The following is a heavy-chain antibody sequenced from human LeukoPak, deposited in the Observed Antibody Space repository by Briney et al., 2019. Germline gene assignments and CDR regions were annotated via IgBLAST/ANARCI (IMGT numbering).Heavy chain of an antibody. Sequence: MSGESLKISCKGSGYSFTSYWIGWVRQMPGKGLEWMGIIYPGDSDTRYSPSFQGQVTISADKSISTAYLQWSSLKASDTAMYYCARYSPAPKGTYSGSSYYFDYWGQGTLVTVSS. V-gene: IGHV5-51*01. CDR1: GYSFTSYW. J-gene: IGHJ4*02. D-gene: IGHD1-26*01. CDR3: ARYSPAPKGTYSGSSYYFDY. CDR2: IYPGDSDT.